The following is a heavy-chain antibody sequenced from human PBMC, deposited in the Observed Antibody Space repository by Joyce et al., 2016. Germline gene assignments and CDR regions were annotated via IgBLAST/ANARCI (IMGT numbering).Heavy chain of an antibody. D-gene: IGHD7-27*01. J-gene: IGHJ6*02. CDR1: GGSISIHY. CDR3: ARGLGTPYGMDV. Sequence: QVQLQESGPGLVKPSETLSLTCTVSGGSISIHYWSWIRQSPGKRLEWVGYIYYSGSTNYNPSLKSRITISVDTSKNQFSLKLRAVSAADTAVYYCARGLGTPYGMDVWGQGTTVTVSS. CDR2: IYYSGST. V-gene: IGHV4-59*11.